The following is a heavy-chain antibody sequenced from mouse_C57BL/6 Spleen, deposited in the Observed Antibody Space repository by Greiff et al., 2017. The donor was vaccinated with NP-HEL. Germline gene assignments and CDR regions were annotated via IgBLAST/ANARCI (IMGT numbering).Heavy chain of an antibody. CDR1: GYTFTDYY. V-gene: IGHV1-26*01. J-gene: IGHJ2*01. CDR3: ATEASYYGSSFDY. CDR2: INPNNGGT. Sequence: VQLQQSGPELVKPGASVKISCKASGYTFTDYYMNWVKQSNGKSLEWIGDINPNNGGTSYNQKFKGKATLTVDKSSSTAYMELRSLTSEDSAVYYCATEASYYGSSFDYWGQGTTLTVSS. D-gene: IGHD1-1*01.